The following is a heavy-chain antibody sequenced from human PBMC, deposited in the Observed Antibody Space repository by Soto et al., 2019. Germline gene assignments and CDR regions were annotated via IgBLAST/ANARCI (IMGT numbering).Heavy chain of an antibody. CDR2: ISGSGAST. J-gene: IGHJ3*02. V-gene: IGHV3-23*01. Sequence: WGSRRRSGSASAFSLSNYAMRWVRLSPGKGLEWLSAISGSGASTYYADSVKLRFTISRDNSKNTRYLQMNSRRSEDTAGYSCAKDDAWGELWFADAFDIWGQGTIVTGS. CDR1: AFSLSNYA. CDR3: AKDDAWGELWFADAFDI. D-gene: IGHD5-18*01.